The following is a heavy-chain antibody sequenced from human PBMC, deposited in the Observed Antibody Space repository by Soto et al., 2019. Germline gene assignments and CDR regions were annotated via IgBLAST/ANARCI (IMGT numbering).Heavy chain of an antibody. V-gene: IGHV1-18*04. D-gene: IGHD6-19*01. CDR2: ISGYNGNT. J-gene: IGHJ6*02. CDR1: GYTFTSYG. Sequence: GASVKVSCKASGYTFTSYGISWVRQAPGQGLEWMGWISGYNGNTNYAQKLQGRVTMTRDTSISTAYMELSRLRSDDTAVYYCAGEQWLVEEEYYYYGMDVWGQGTTVTVSS. CDR3: AGEQWLVEEEYYYYGMDV.